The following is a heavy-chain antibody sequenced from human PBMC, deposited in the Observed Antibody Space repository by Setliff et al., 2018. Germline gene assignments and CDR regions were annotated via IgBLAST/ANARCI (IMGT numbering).Heavy chain of an antibody. Sequence: LRLSCAASGFTFSSYSMNWVRQAPGKGLEWVSSISSSSSYIYYADSVKGRFTISRDNAKNSLYLQMNSLRAEDTAVYYCATEERGENGMDVWGQGTTVTVSS. CDR1: GFTFSSYS. V-gene: IGHV3-21*01. J-gene: IGHJ6*02. CDR3: ATEERGENGMDV. D-gene: IGHD3-16*01. CDR2: ISSSSSYI.